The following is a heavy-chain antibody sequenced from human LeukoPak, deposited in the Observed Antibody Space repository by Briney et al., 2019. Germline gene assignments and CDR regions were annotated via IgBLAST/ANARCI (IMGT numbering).Heavy chain of an antibody. CDR1: GFTFASSI. CDR2: IVVGSGDT. J-gene: IGHJ4*02. Sequence: GTSVKVSCKASGFTFASSIIQWVRQARGQRLEWIGWIVVGSGDTIYAQRLQERVTITRDVSAGTAYMELSSLRSEDTAVYFCAADDFSTTGPIDSWGQGTLVSVSS. V-gene: IGHV1-58*02. CDR3: AADDFSTTGPIDS. D-gene: IGHD3-3*01.